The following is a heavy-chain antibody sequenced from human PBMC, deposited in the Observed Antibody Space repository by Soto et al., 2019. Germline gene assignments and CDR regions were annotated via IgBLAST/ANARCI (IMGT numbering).Heavy chain of an antibody. CDR1: GYSFTIYW. D-gene: IGHD6-13*01. J-gene: IGHJ6*02. Sequence: PGESLKISCKGSGYSFTIYWIGWVRQMPGKGLEWMGIIYPGDSDTRYSPSFQGQVTISADKSISTAYLQWSSLKASDTAMYYCAGTXGIAAAGSPYYYYGMDVWGQGTTVTVSS. CDR3: AGTXGIAAAGSPYYYYGMDV. V-gene: IGHV5-51*01. CDR2: IYPGDSDT.